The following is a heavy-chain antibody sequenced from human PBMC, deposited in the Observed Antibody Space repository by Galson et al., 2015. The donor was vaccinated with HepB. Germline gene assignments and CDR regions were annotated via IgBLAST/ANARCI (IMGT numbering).Heavy chain of an antibody. CDR1: GGSVSSGSYY. CDR2: IYYSGNT. V-gene: IGHV4-61*01. J-gene: IGHJ4*02. Sequence: TLSLTCTVSGGSVSSGSYYWSWIRQPPGKGLEWIGYIYYSGNTNYNPSLKSRVTISIDTSKNQFSLKLSSVTAAGSAMYYCATEGDYSPFGYWGRGSLVPVYS. CDR3: ATEGDYSPFGY. D-gene: IGHD4-17*01.